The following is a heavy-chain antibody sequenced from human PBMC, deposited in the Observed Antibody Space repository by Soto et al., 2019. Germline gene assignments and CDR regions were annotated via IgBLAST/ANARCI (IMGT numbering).Heavy chain of an antibody. Sequence: ASVKVSCKASGYTFTSYAMHWVRQAPGQRLEWMGWINAGNGNTKYSQKFQGRVTITRDTSASTAYMELSSLRSEDTAVYYCASSYSNYALIDYYYYGMDVWGQGTTVTAP. CDR1: GYTFTSYA. CDR2: INAGNGNT. D-gene: IGHD4-4*01. V-gene: IGHV1-3*01. CDR3: ASSYSNYALIDYYYYGMDV. J-gene: IGHJ6*02.